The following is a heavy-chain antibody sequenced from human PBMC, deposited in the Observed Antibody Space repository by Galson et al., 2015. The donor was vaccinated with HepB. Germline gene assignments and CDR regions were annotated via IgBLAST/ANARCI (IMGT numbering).Heavy chain of an antibody. Sequence: SLRLSCAASGFTFPDYYMSWIRQAPGKGLECISYITSSGKTIYYADSVRGRFTIARDNAKNSVYLQMNSLRADDTAMYYCARTPAELDNWGQGTLVTVSS. V-gene: IGHV3-11*01. D-gene: IGHD6-25*01. CDR2: ITSSGKTI. CDR3: ARTPAELDN. J-gene: IGHJ4*02. CDR1: GFTFPDYY.